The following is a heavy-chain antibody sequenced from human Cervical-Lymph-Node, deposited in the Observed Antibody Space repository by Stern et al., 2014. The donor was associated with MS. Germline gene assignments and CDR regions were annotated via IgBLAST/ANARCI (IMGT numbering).Heavy chain of an antibody. Sequence: VQLQESSPGLMKPSGTLSLTCDVSGASISNTNWWGWVRQPPGMGLEWIGEIHNSDSVPTNFNPSLNSRVAMSVDKSKNQSSLDLISVTAADTAVYFCARVYSGYDWFDYWGQGTLVTVSS. V-gene: IGHV4-4*02. CDR1: GASISNTNW. CDR2: IHNSDSVPT. J-gene: IGHJ4*02. D-gene: IGHD5-12*01. CDR3: ARVYSGYDWFDY.